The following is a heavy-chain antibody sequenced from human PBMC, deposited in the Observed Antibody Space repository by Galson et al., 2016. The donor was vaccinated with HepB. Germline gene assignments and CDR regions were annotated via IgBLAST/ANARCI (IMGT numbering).Heavy chain of an antibody. CDR1: GLTFRSCA. J-gene: IGHJ6*03. CDR3: AKGLKAPGYHYYMDV. D-gene: IGHD6-19*01. V-gene: IGHV3-23*01. Sequence: SLRLSCAASGLTFRSCAMSWVRQAPGKGLEWVSSISGTGVNTYYADSVKGRFTVSRDNSKNTLYLLMNSLRTEDTAVYYCAKGLKAPGYHYYMDVWGKGATVIVSS. CDR2: ISGTGVNT.